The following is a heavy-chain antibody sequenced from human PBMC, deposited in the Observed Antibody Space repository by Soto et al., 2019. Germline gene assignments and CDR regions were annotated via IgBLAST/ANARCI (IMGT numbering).Heavy chain of an antibody. CDR3: ARGGYYTFWNGSIGTY. V-gene: IGHV3-30-3*01. D-gene: IGHD3-3*01. Sequence: PLVESGGGVVQPGKSLRVSCAASQFTFSSFTMHWVRQAPGKGLEWVAVISNDGRNKFYADSVKGRFTISRDNSKNTLFLQMNSLTAEDTAVYYCARGGYYTFWNGSIGTYWGQGTLVTVSS. CDR1: QFTFSSFT. J-gene: IGHJ4*02. CDR2: ISNDGRNK.